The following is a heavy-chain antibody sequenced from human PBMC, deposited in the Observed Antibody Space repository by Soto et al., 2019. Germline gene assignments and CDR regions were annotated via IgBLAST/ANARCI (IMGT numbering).Heavy chain of an antibody. CDR2: INAGNGNT. Sequence: QVQLVQSGAEVKKPGASVKVSCKASGYTFTSYAMHWVRQAPGQRLEWMGWINAGNGNTKYSQKFQGRVTITGDPSTITAYIELSSLRSEDKAVYSCARDGGYYSSTSCYRTALDNWGQDPMLTLSP. CDR1: GYTFTSYA. V-gene: IGHV1-3*01. CDR3: ARDGGYYSSTSCYRTALDN. D-gene: IGHD2-2*03. J-gene: IGHJ3*02.